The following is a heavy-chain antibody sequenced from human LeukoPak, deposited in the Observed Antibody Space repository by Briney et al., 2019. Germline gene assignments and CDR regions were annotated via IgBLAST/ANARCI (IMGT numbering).Heavy chain of an antibody. V-gene: IGHV4-61*02. CDR3: AKFGGMCDSMVVAATRRFDY. J-gene: IGHJ4*02. CDR1: NGSISSDTYF. D-gene: IGHD2-15*01. Sequence: PSETLSLTCTVSNGSISSDTYFWSWIRQPAGKGLEWIGRIYTSGSTNYNPSLKSRVTMSVHTSKNQFSLKLSSVTAADTAVYYCAKFGGMCDSMVVAATRRFDYWGQGTLVTVSS. CDR2: IYTSGST.